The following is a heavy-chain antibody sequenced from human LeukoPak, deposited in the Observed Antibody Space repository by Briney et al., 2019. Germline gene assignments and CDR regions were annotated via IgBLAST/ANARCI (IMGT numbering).Heavy chain of an antibody. V-gene: IGHV3-48*02. J-gene: IGHJ4*02. CDR1: GFTFSSYS. CDR3: ARATSYGSGLTRNFDY. Sequence: GGSLRLSCEASGFTFSSYSMSGVRQAPGKGLEWVSYINSDSGTIYYADSVKGRFTISRDNAKNSLYLQMNSLRDEDTAVYYCARATSYGSGLTRNFDYWGQGTLVTVSS. CDR2: INSDSGTI. D-gene: IGHD3-10*01.